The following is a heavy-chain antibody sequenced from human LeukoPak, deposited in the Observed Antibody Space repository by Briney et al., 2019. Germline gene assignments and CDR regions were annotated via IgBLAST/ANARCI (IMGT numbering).Heavy chain of an antibody. CDR2: IHGGGDVT. Sequence: PGGSLRLSRAASGFTFTNYAMNWVRQAPEKGLEWVSTIHGGGDVTYYADSVKGRFTISRDNSRNTLYLQMNSLRAEDTAVYYCAKALSSSFYYFDLGGRGTLVTVSS. CDR1: GFTFTNYA. CDR3: AKALSSSFYYFDL. D-gene: IGHD3-16*02. V-gene: IGHV3-23*01. J-gene: IGHJ2*01.